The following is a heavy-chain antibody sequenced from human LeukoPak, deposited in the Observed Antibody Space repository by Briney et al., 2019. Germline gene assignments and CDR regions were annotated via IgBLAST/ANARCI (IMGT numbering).Heavy chain of an antibody. D-gene: IGHD6-13*01. CDR2: ISSSGSTI. CDR3: ARDRSSSSWYVFDH. Sequence: PGGSLRLSCAASGFTFSSYEMNWVRQAPGKGLEWVSYISSSGSTIYYTDSVKGRFTISRGNAKKSLYLQMNSLRAEDTAVYYCARDRSSSSWYVFDHWGQGTLVTVSS. V-gene: IGHV3-48*03. J-gene: IGHJ4*02. CDR1: GFTFSSYE.